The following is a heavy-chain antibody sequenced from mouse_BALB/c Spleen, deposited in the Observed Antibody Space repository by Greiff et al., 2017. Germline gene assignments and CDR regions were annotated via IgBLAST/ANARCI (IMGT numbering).Heavy chain of an antibody. V-gene: IGHV3-6*02. CDR3: ATNYGNFYAMDY. CDR2: ISYDGSN. CDR1: GYSITSGYY. J-gene: IGHJ4*01. Sequence: EVKLQESGPGLVKPSQSLSLTCSVTGYSITSGYYWNWIRQFPGNKLEWMGYISYDGSNNYNPSLKNRISITRDTSKNQFFLKLNSVTTEDTATYYCATNYGNFYAMDYWGQGTSVTVSS. D-gene: IGHD2-1*01.